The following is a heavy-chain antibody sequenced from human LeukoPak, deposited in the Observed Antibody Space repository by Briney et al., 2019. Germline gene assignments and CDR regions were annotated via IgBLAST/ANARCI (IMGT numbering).Heavy chain of an antibody. CDR1: GFTFSSYG. CDR2: TSGSGGST. J-gene: IGHJ6*02. D-gene: IGHD3-16*01. Sequence: GGSLRLSCAASGFTFSSYGMHWVRQAPGKGLEWVSATSGSGGSTYYADSVKGRFTISRDNSKNTLYLQMNSLRAEDTAVYYCAKGLAVSSYYYYGMDVWGQGTTVTVSS. V-gene: IGHV3-23*01. CDR3: AKGLAVSSYYYYGMDV.